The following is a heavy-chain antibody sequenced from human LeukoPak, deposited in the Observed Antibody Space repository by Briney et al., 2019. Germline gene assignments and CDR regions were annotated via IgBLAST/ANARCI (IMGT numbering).Heavy chain of an antibody. CDR3: ARLGDAYNLLLDY. CDR1: GGSISSSNHY. Sequence: SETLSLTWTVSGGSISSSNHYWAWIRQPPGKGLQWIGSIYYSGSTYYNPSLRSRLTMSVDTSKNQFSLRLTSVTAADTAVYYWARLGDAYNLLLDYWGQGTLVTVSS. V-gene: IGHV4-39*01. J-gene: IGHJ4*02. CDR2: IYYSGST. D-gene: IGHD5-24*01.